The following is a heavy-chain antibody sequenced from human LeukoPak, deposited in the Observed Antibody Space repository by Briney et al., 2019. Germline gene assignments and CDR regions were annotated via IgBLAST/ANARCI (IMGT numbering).Heavy chain of an antibody. V-gene: IGHV3-23*01. CDR2: ISGSCGST. CDR3: AKYWDYGGKRYYFDY. J-gene: IGHJ4*02. CDR1: GFTFSSYA. D-gene: IGHD4-23*01. Sequence: GGSLRLSCAASGFTFSSYAMSWVRQAPGQGLEWVSAISGSCGSTYYADSVKGRFTISRDNSKNTLYLQMNSLSAEDTAVYYCAKYWDYGGKRYYFDYWGQGTLVTVSS.